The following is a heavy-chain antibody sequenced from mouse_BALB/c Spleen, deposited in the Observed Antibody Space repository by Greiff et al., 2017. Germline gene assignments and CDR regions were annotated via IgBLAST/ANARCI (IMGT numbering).Heavy chain of an antibody. J-gene: IGHJ4*01. CDR1: GYTFTDYN. D-gene: IGHD2-2*01. V-gene: IGHV1S29*02. CDR2: IYPYNGGT. Sequence: EVQLQQSGPELVKPGASVKISCKASGYTFTDYNMHWVKQSHGKSLEWIGYIYPYNGGTGYNQKFKSKATLTVDNSSSTAYMELRSLTSEDSAVYYCAREEGSWLHAMDYWGQGTSVTVSS. CDR3: AREEGSWLHAMDY.